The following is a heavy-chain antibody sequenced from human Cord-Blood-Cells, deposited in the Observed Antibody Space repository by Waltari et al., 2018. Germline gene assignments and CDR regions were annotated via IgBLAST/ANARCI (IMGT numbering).Heavy chain of an antibody. V-gene: IGHV1-69*09. CDR3: AREGGANRPTVFNY. CDR1: GGTFSSYA. D-gene: IGHD1-26*01. Sequence: VPLVQSGAEVKMPSSSVKVYCKASGGTFSSYALSRVRQAPGQELAWMGRMIPGIGITNYTQKCQGRVTITADKARSTAYIEVRSLGSDDTSVYDCAREGGANRPTVFNYWGQRTLVT. CDR2: MIPGIGIT. J-gene: IGHJ4*02.